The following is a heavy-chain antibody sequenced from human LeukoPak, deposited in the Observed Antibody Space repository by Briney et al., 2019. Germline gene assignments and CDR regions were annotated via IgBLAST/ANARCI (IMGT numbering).Heavy chain of an antibody. V-gene: IGHV3-30*02. Sequence: GGSLRLSCVTSGFTFSSYAMHWVRQAPGKGLEWVAFIRYDGSNKYYADSVKGRFTISRDNSKNTLYLQMNSLRAEDTAVYYCAKGHTMVRNYYFDYWGQGTLVTVSS. D-gene: IGHD3-10*01. CDR3: AKGHTMVRNYYFDY. CDR2: IRYDGSNK. J-gene: IGHJ4*02. CDR1: GFTFSSYA.